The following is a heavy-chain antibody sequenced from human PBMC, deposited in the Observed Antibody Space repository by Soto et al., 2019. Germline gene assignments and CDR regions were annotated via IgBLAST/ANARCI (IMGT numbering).Heavy chain of an antibody. J-gene: IGHJ4*02. CDR1: GFIFSNYA. Sequence: EVQLLESGGGLVQPGGSLSLSCAASGFIFSNYAMNWVRQAPGKGLEWVSAVGGNGLDTYYADSVKGRFTISRDNSKNTLYLQMNSRRAEDTAVYYCAGRTGYPFDYWGQGTLVTVSS. V-gene: IGHV3-23*01. CDR3: AGRTGYPFDY. CDR2: VGGNGLDT. D-gene: IGHD3-9*01.